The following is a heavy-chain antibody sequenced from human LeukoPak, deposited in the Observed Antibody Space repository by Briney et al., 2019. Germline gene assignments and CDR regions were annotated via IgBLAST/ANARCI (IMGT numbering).Heavy chain of an antibody. J-gene: IGHJ4*02. V-gene: IGHV1-18*01. CDR1: GYTFTSYG. CDR3: ARDILDYDFWSGYYGPLGFDY. CDR2: ISAYNGNT. D-gene: IGHD3-3*01. Sequence: GASVKVSCKASGYTFTSYGISWVRQAPGQGLEWMGWISAYNGNTNYAQKLQGRVTMTTDTSTSTAYMELRSLRSDDTAVYYCARDILDYDFWSGYYGPLGFDYWGQGTLVTVSS.